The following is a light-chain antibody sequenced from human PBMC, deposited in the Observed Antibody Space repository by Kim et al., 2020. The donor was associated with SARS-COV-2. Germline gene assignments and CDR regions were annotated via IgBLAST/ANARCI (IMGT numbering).Light chain of an antibody. CDR3: AAWDDSLNGHWV. CDR1: TSNIGSNT. Sequence: QSVLTQPPSASETPGQMVTISCSGGTSNIGSNTVSWYQQLPGTAPKLLIYANNQRPSGVPDRFSGSKSGTSASLAISGLQSEDEADYYCAAWDDSLNGHWVFGGGTKVTVL. V-gene: IGLV1-44*01. CDR2: ANN. J-gene: IGLJ3*02.